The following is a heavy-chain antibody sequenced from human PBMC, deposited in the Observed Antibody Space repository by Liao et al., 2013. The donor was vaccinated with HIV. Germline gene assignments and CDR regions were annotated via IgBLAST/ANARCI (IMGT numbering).Heavy chain of an antibody. J-gene: IGHJ6*03. CDR3: ARVIYYYYMDV. V-gene: IGHV4-61*02. CDR1: GGSISSGSYY. CDR2: IYTSGST. Sequence: QVQLQESGPGLVKPSQTLSLTCTVSGGSISSGSYYWSWIRQPAGKGLEWIGRIYTSGSTNYNPSLKSRVTISVDTSKNQFSLKLSSVTAADTAVYYCARVIYYYYMDVWGKGTTVTVSS.